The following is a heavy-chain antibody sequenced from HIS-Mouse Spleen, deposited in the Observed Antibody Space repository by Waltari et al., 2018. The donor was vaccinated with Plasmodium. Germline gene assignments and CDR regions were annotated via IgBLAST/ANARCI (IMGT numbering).Heavy chain of an antibody. CDR1: GYTFTAYY. D-gene: IGHD6-13*01. V-gene: IGHV1-2*02. J-gene: IGHJ1*01. Sequence: QVQLVQSGAAVTNPGASVKVSCKASGYTFTAYYMHWVRQAPAHGLEWMGWINPNSGGTNYAQKFQGRVTMTRDTSISTAYMELSRLRSDDTAVYYCARVLGYKAAAGTFVEYFQHWGQGTLVTVSS. CDR3: ARVLGYKAAAGTFVEYFQH. CDR2: INPNSGGT.